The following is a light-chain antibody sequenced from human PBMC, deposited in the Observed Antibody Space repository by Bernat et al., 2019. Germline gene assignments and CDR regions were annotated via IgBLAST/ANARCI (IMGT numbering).Light chain of an antibody. CDR2: GAS. V-gene: IGKV1-12*01. CDR1: RNVGRW. J-gene: IGKJ2*01. CDR3: QQANIFPYT. Sequence: DVQMTQSPSTVSASVGDTVILTCRASRNVGRWLAWYQQKPGTAPKLVIYGASTLQIGVPLRFSGGGSGTEFSLTIANLQPDDFATYFCQQANIFPYTVGQWT.